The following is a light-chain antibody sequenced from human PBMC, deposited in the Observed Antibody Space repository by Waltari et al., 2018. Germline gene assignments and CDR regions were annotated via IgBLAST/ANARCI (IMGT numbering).Light chain of an antibody. J-gene: IGLJ1*01. CDR2: EVN. Sequence: QSALTQPASVSGTPGQSITISCTGTTSDVGNYEVVSWEDQHPGKAPKPLICEVNKRPSGVSSRFSGSKSGNTASLTISGLQAEDEADFYCCSYAGLGTYVFGSGTKVTVL. V-gene: IGLV2-23*02. CDR3: CSYAGLGTYV. CDR1: TSDVGNYEV.